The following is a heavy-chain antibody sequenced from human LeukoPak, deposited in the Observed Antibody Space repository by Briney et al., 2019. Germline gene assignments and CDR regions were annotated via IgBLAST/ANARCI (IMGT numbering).Heavy chain of an antibody. CDR2: INPNSGGT. J-gene: IGHJ4*02. V-gene: IGHV1-2*04. CDR3: ARPYSGSYPNFDY. CDR1: GYTFTGYY. D-gene: IGHD1-26*01. Sequence: ASVRVSCKASGYTFTGYYMHWVRQAPGQGLEWMGWINPNSGGTNYAQKFQGWVTMTRDTSISTAYMELSRLRSDDTAVYYCARPYSGSYPNFDYWGQGTLVTVSS.